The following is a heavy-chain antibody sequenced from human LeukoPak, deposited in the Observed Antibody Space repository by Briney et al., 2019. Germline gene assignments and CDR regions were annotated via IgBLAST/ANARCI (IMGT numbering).Heavy chain of an antibody. D-gene: IGHD3-10*01. J-gene: IGHJ4*02. Sequence: PGGSLRLSCAASGFTFSDYYMSWIRQAPGKGLEWVSYISSSGSTIYYADSVKGRFTISRDNSKNTLYLQMNSLRAEDTAVYYCAKDSLMVRGERPYYFDYWGQGTLVTVSS. CDR1: GFTFSDYY. V-gene: IGHV3-11*01. CDR2: ISSSGSTI. CDR3: AKDSLMVRGERPYYFDY.